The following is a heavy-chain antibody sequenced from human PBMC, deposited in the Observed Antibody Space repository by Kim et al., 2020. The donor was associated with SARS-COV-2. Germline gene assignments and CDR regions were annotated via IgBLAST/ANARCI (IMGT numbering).Heavy chain of an antibody. Sequence: SETLSLTCTVSGGSISSSSYYWGWIRQPPGKGLEWIGSIYYSGSTYYNPSLKSRVTISVDTSKNQFSLKLSSVTAADTAMYYCARGDRSSWSHNWFDPWG. CDR2: IYYSGST. CDR1: GGSISSSSYY. V-gene: IGHV4-39*07. D-gene: IGHD6-13*01. J-gene: IGHJ5*02. CDR3: ARGDRSSWSHNWFDP.